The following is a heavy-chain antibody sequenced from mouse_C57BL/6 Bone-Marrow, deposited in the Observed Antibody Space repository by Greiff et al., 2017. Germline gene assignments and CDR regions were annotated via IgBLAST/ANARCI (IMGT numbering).Heavy chain of an antibody. CDR2: IYPGDGDT. J-gene: IGHJ4*01. CDR3: ARLSQAIYAMDY. Sequence: VQLQQSGAELVKPGASVKISCKASGYAFSSYWMNWVKQRPGKGLEWIGQIYPGDGDTNYNGKFKGKATLTADTSSSTAYMQLSSLTSEDSAVYFCARLSQAIYAMDYWGQGTSVTVSS. V-gene: IGHV1-80*01. D-gene: IGHD3-2*02. CDR1: GYAFSSYW.